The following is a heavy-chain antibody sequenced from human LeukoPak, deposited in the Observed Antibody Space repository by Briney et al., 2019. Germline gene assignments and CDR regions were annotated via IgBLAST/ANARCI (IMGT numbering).Heavy chain of an antibody. CDR1: GYSITNDW. D-gene: IGHD4-23*01. Sequence: GESLKISCQGSGYSITNDWIGWVRQMPGKGLEWMGIIYPGDSDTRYSPSFQGQVTISADKSISTAYLQWSSLKASDTAMYYCARQEGYGGNPTTDYWGQGTLVTVSS. V-gene: IGHV5-51*01. CDR2: IYPGDSDT. CDR3: ARQEGYGGNPTTDY. J-gene: IGHJ4*02.